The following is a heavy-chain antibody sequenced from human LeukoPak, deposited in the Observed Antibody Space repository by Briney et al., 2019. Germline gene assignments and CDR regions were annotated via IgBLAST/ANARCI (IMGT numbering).Heavy chain of an antibody. CDR1: GGSFSDYF. J-gene: IGHJ4*02. Sequence: PSETLSLTCAVYGGSFSDYFWSWIRQPPGKGLEWIGEINHSGSTNYNPSLKSRVTMSVDTSKNQFSLELSSVTAADTAVYYRARSNSYYYGSGSLDYWGQGTLVTVSS. CDR3: ARSNSYYYGSGSLDY. D-gene: IGHD3-10*01. CDR2: INHSGST. V-gene: IGHV4-34*01.